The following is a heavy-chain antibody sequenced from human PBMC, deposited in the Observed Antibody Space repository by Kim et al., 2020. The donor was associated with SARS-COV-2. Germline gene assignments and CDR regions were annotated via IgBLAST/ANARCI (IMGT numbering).Heavy chain of an antibody. CDR1: GFIFSDYY. J-gene: IGHJ4*02. V-gene: IGHV3-11*05. CDR2: ISSGSGYT. CDR3: ARDSRTAAAEFDY. Sequence: GGSLRLSCAASGFIFSDYYMTWIRQAPGKGLEWVSYISSGSGYTNYADSVKGRFTISRDNAKNSLYPQMNSLRAEDTAVYYCARDSRTAAAEFDYWGQGTLVTVSS. D-gene: IGHD6-13*01.